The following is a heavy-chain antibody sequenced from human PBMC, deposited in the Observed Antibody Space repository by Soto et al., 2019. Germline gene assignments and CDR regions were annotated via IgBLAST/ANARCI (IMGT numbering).Heavy chain of an antibody. CDR2: IDPSDSYT. V-gene: IGHV5-10-1*01. CDR3: ARHSLIETAGYCSSWYSHHYGMAV. D-gene: IGHD6-13*01. J-gene: IGHJ6*02. CDR1: GYSFTSYW. Sequence: LGESLKISCKGSGYSFTSYWISWVRQMPGKGLEWMGRIDPSDSYTNYSPSFQGHVTISADKSISTAYLQWSSLKASDTAMYYCARHSLIETAGYCSSWYSHHYGMAVWGQGTTVTVSS.